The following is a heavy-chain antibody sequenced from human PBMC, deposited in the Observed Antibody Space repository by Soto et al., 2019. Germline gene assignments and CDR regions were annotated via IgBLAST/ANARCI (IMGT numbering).Heavy chain of an antibody. CDR2: IYYSGST. CDR1: GGSISSSSYY. D-gene: IGHD6-19*01. J-gene: IGHJ3*02. V-gene: IGHV4-39*01. Sequence: SQTLSLTCTVSGGSISSSSYYWGWIRQPPGKGLEWIGSIYYSGSTYYNPSLKSRVTMSVETSKNQFSLKLSSVTAADTAVYYCARPKDSSGWSESAFDIWGQGTMVTVSS. CDR3: ARPKDSSGWSESAFDI.